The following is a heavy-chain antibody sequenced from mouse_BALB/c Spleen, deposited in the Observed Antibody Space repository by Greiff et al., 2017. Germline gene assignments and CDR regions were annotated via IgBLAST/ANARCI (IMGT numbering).Heavy chain of an antibody. CDR3: ARSPTGTGYYYAMDY. CDR2: ISSGSSTI. J-gene: IGHJ4*01. Sequence: EVKVVESGGGLVQPGGSRKLSCAASGFTFSSFGMHWVRQAPEKGLEWVAYISSGSSTIYYADTVKGRFTISRDNPKNTLFLQMTSLRSEDTAMYYCARSPTGTGYYYAMDYWGQGTSVTVSS. CDR1: GFTFSSFG. D-gene: IGHD4-1*02. V-gene: IGHV5-17*02.